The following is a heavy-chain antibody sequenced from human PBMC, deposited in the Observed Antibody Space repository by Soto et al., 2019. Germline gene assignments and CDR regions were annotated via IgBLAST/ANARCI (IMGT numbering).Heavy chain of an antibody. CDR2: INHSGST. J-gene: IGHJ4*02. CDR3: AGGWGRIFDY. D-gene: IGHD7-27*01. V-gene: IGHV4-34*01. CDR1: GGSFSGYY. Sequence: QVQLQQWGAGLLKPSETLSLTCAVYGGSFSGYYWSWIRQPPGKGLEWIGEINHSGSTNYNPSLKXRVTISEDTSKNQFSLKLSSVTAADTAVYYCAGGWGRIFDYWGQGTLVTVSS.